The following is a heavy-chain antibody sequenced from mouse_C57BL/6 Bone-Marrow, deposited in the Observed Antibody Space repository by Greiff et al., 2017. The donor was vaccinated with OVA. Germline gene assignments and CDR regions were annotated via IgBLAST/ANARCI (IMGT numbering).Heavy chain of an antibody. D-gene: IGHD6-1*01. CDR1: GFTFSDYY. CDR2: ISNGGGST. Sequence: EVKVVESGGGLVQPGGSLKLSCAASGFTFSDYYMYWVRQTPEKRLEWVAYISNGGGSTYYPDTVKGRFTISRDNAKNTLYLQMSRLKSEDTAMYYCASLSHFAYWGQGTLVTVSA. V-gene: IGHV5-12*01. CDR3: ASLSHFAY. J-gene: IGHJ3*01.